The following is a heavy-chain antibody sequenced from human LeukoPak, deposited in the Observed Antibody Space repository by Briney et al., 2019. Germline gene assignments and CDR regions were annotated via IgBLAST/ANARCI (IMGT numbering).Heavy chain of an antibody. J-gene: IGHJ3*02. CDR1: GYTFTSYY. V-gene: IGHV1-69*05. CDR2: IIPIFGTA. CDR3: AREDVGATRAFDI. Sequence: GASVKVSCKASGYTFTSYYMNWVRQAPGQGLEWMGGIIPIFGTANYAQEFQGRVTITTDESTSTAYMELSSLRSEDTAVYYCAREDVGATRAFDIWGQGTMVTVSS. D-gene: IGHD1-26*01.